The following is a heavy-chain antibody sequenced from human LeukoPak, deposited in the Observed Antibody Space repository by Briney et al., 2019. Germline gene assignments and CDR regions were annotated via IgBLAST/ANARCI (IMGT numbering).Heavy chain of an antibody. Sequence: SKTLSLTCAVYGGSFSGYYWSWIRQPPGKGLEWIGEINHSGSTNYNPSLKSRVTISVDTSKNQFSLKLSSVTAADTAVYYCARGLFVDYWGQGTLVTVSS. CDR1: GGSFSGYY. V-gene: IGHV4-34*01. CDR2: INHSGST. J-gene: IGHJ4*02. CDR3: ARGLFVDY.